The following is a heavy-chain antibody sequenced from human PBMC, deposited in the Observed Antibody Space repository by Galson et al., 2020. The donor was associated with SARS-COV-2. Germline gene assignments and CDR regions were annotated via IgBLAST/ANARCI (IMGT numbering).Heavy chain of an antibody. J-gene: IGHJ6*02. V-gene: IGHV4-31*03. CDR2: IYYSGST. CDR1: GGSISSGGYY. CDR3: ARGAYYDSSGYQYYYYYGMDV. Sequence: ASETLSLTCTVSGGSISSGGYYWSWIRQHPGKGLEWIGYIYYSGSTYYNPSLKSRVTISVDTSKNQFSLKLSSVTAADTAVYYCARGAYYDSSGYQYYYYYGMDVWGQGTTVTVSS. D-gene: IGHD3-22*01.